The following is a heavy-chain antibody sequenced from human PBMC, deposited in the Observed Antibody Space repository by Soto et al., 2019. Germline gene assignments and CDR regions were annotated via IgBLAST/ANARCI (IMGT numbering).Heavy chain of an antibody. CDR3: ARCSSSPSGWFDP. V-gene: IGHV4-34*01. CDR2: INHSGST. J-gene: IGHJ5*02. Sequence: SETLSLTCAVYGGSFSGYYWSWIRQPPGKGPEWIGEINHSGSTNYNPSRKSRVTISVDTSKNQFSLKLSSVTAADTAVYYCARCSSSPSGWFDPWGQGTLVTVA. CDR1: GGSFSGYY. D-gene: IGHD6-13*01.